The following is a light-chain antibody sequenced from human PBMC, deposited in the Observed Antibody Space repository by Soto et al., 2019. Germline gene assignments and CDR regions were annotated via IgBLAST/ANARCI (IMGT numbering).Light chain of an antibody. J-gene: IGKJ1*01. CDR1: QGIRND. CDR3: LQDINYPWT. CDR2: AAS. Sequence: AIQMTPSPSSLSASVGDRVTINCRASQGIRNDLGWYQQKPGKAPKLLIYAASSLQSGVPSRFSGSGSGTDFTLTISSLQPEDSATYYCLQDINYPWTFGQGTKVDIK. V-gene: IGKV1-6*01.